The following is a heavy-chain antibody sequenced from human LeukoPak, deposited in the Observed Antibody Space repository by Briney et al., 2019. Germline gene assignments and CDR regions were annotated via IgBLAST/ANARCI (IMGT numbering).Heavy chain of an antibody. D-gene: IGHD1-26*01. V-gene: IGHV4-59*08. J-gene: IGHJ4*02. Sequence: SETLSLTCTVSGGSISGYYWSWIRQPPGKGLEWIGYIYYSGSTNYNPSLKSRVTISVDTSKNQFSLKLSSVTAADTAVYYCARHKGDSGSYYVFFNYWGQGTLVTVSS. CDR3: ARHKGDSGSYYVFFNY. CDR1: GGSISGYY. CDR2: IYYSGST.